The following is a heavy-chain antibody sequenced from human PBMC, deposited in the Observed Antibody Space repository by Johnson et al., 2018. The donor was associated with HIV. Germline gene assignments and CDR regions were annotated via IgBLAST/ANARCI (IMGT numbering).Heavy chain of an antibody. V-gene: IGHV3-30*04. CDR2: ISYDGSNK. J-gene: IGHJ3*02. Sequence: QVQLVESGGGVVQPGRSLRLSCAASGFTFSSYAMHWVRQAPGTGLEWVAVISYDGSNKYYADYVKGRFTISRDNSKNTLYLQMNSLRAEDTAVYYCARDLSMIVVANAFDIWGQGTMVTVSS. D-gene: IGHD3-22*01. CDR1: GFTFSSYA. CDR3: ARDLSMIVVANAFDI.